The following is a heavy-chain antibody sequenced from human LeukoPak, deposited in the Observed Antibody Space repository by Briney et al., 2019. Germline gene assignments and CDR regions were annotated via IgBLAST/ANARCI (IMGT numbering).Heavy chain of an antibody. V-gene: IGHV3-23*01. CDR3: ARSMTTYPYYYYGMDV. Sequence: GGSLRLSCAASGFTFSSYAMSWVRQAPGKGLEWVSAISGSGGSTYYADSVKGRFTISRDNSKNTLYLQMNNLRAEDTAVYYCARSMTTYPYYYYGMDVWGQGTTVTVSS. D-gene: IGHD4-11*01. CDR2: ISGSGGST. CDR1: GFTFSSYA. J-gene: IGHJ6*02.